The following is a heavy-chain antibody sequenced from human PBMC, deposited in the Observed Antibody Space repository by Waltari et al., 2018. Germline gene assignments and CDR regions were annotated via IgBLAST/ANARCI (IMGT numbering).Heavy chain of an antibody. CDR1: GGSISSGSYY. CDR3: ARDYVVVPAAIMPFF. D-gene: IGHD2-2*02. V-gene: IGHV4-61*02. CDR2: NYTSGST. J-gene: IGHJ4*02. Sequence: QVQLQESGPGLVKPSQTLSLTCTVSGGSISSGSYYWSWIRQPAGKGLEWIGRNYTSGSTNNNPPRKSRVTISVDTAKNQFALKLSSVTAADTAVYYCARDYVVVPAAIMPFFWGQGTLVTVSS.